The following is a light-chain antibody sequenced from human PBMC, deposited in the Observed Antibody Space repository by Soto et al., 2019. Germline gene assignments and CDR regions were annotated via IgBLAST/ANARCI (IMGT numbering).Light chain of an antibody. J-gene: IGKJ2*01. CDR3: QQRSNGPPYT. V-gene: IGKV3-11*01. CDR1: QSVSSY. Sequence: EIVLTQSPATLSLSPGERATLSCRASQSVSSYLAWYQQKPGQAPRLLIYDASNRATGIPARFSGSGSGTDFTLTISILEPEAFAFYYCQQRSNGPPYTFGQGTKLEIK. CDR2: DAS.